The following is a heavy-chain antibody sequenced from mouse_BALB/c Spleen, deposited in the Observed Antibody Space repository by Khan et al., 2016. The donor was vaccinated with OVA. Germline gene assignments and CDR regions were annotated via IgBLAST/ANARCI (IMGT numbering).Heavy chain of an antibody. CDR3: AREDYGQWYFDV. CDR2: ISSGSSSI. J-gene: IGHJ1*01. CDR1: GFTFSSFG. Sequence: EVELVESGGGLVQPGGSRKLSCAASGFTFSSFGMHWVRQAPEKGLEWVAYISSGSSSIYYADTVKGRFTISRDNHKNTLFLQMTSLRSEDTAMYYCAREDYGQWYFDVWGAGTTVTVSS. D-gene: IGHD1-1*02. V-gene: IGHV5-17*02.